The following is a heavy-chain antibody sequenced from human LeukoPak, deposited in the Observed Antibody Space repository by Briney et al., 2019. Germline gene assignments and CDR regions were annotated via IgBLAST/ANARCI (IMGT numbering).Heavy chain of an antibody. V-gene: IGHV4-31*03. J-gene: IGHJ3*02. CDR3: ARDLRDYYDSSGYSAFDI. CDR1: GGSISSGGYY. Sequence: PSQTLSLTCTVSGGSISSGGYYWSWIRQHPGKGLEWIGYIYYSGSTYYNPSLKSRVTISVDRSKNQFSLKLSSVTAADTAVYYCARDLRDYYDSSGYSAFDIWGQGTMVTVSS. D-gene: IGHD3-22*01. CDR2: IYYSGST.